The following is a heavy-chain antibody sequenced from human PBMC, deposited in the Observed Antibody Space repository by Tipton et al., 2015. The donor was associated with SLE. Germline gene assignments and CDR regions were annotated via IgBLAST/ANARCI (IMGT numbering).Heavy chain of an antibody. CDR3: ARDLVYYDSSGMEY. Sequence: TLSLTCSVSGGSISSGGYYWSWIRQHPEKGLEWIGYIYYTGSTYYNPSLRSRVTMSVDTSKNQFSLRLSSVTAADTAVYYCARDLVYYDSSGMEYWGQGTLVTVSS. CDR2: IYYTGST. CDR1: GGSISSGGYY. J-gene: IGHJ4*02. V-gene: IGHV4-31*03. D-gene: IGHD3-22*01.